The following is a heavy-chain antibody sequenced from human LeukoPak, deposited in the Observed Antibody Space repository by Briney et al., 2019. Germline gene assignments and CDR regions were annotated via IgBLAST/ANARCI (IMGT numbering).Heavy chain of an antibody. CDR3: ARCPRSHYYYYYMDV. CDR2: IIPIFGTA. V-gene: IGHV1-69*05. Sequence: SVKVSCKXSGGTFSSYAISWVRQTPGQGLEWMGRIIPIFGTANYAQKFQGRVTITTDESTSTAYMELSSLRSEDTAVYYCARCPRSHYYYYYMDVWGKGTTVTVSS. CDR1: GGTFSSYA. J-gene: IGHJ6*03.